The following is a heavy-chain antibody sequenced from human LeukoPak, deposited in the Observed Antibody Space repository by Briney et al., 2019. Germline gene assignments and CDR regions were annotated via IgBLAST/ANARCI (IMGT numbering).Heavy chain of an antibody. CDR3: ARERQNKDFWSGGDY. CDR1: GFTFSSYA. D-gene: IGHD3-3*01. Sequence: GGSLRLSCAASGFTFSSYAMSWVRQAPGKGLEWVSAISGSGGSTYYADSVKGRFTIFRDNSKNTLYLQMNTLRPEDTAVYYCARERQNKDFWSGGDYWGQGTLVTVSS. V-gene: IGHV3-23*01. J-gene: IGHJ4*02. CDR2: ISGSGGST.